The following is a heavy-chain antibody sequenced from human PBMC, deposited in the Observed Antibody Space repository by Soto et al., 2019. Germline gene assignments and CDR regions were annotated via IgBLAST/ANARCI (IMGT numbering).Heavy chain of an antibody. CDR2: INPTGGST. D-gene: IGHD2-8*02. V-gene: IGHV1-46*04. CDR3: ARHLAAGDV. Sequence: QVQLVQSGAEVKKPGASVKVSCKASGYTFINYYIHWVRQAPGHGLEWMAIINPTGGSTNYAQKLPGRLTFSMDTSASTVYMELSGVTAEERAMYYCARHLAAGDVWGQGTLVTVSS. J-gene: IGHJ4*02. CDR1: GYTFINYY.